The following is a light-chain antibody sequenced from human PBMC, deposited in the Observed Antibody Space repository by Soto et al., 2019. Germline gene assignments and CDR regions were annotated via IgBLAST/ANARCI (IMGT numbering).Light chain of an antibody. Sequence: IQMTQSPSSLSASVGDRVTITCRASQDIGNFVAWYQQKPGKVPKLLNHGTSILQSGVPSRFSGSGSRTDFTLSISSLQPEDVGTFYCQKYHTAPPAFGPGTKVEIK. V-gene: IGKV1-27*01. CDR3: QKYHTAPPA. CDR2: GTS. CDR1: QDIGNF. J-gene: IGKJ1*01.